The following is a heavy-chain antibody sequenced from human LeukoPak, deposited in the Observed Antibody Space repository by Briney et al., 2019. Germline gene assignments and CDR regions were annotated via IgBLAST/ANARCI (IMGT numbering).Heavy chain of an antibody. CDR3: ARAGGASAYYFYYMDV. J-gene: IGHJ6*03. Sequence: SETLSLTCAVYGGSFSGYYWNWIRQPPGKGLEWLGGILYSGGTYSNPSLKSRVTLPVDTARSQFALKLSSVTAADTAVYFCARAGGASAYYFYYMDVWGKGTTVTVSS. CDR2: ILYSGGT. CDR1: GGSFSGYY. D-gene: IGHD6-25*01. V-gene: IGHV4-34*12.